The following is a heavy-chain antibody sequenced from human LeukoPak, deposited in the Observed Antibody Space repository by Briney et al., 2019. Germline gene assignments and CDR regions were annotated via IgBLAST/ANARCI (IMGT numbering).Heavy chain of an antibody. J-gene: IGHJ3*02. CDR2: ISYSGGT. D-gene: IGHD5-12*01. V-gene: IGHV4-59*11. CDR1: SGTISSHY. Sequence: SETLSRTGTVSSGTISSHYWRWIRQPPGQGREWIGYISYSGGTNDNPSLSSRITISVDTSKNQFSLKLRSVTAADTAVYYCARSPGYSGYDDAFDIWGQGTMVTVSS. CDR3: ARSPGYSGYDDAFDI.